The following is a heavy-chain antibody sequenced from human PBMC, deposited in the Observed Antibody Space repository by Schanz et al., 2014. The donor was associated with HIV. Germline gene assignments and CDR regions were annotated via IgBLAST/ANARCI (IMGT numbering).Heavy chain of an antibody. CDR2: ISYDGTNK. CDR3: AKDANYYDTKYRGKGNYYHYYGMDV. CDR1: GFTFSSYG. Sequence: QVQLVESGGGVVQPGRSLRLSCAASGFTFSSYGMYWVRQAPGKGLEWVAVISYDGTNKYYADSVKGRFTISRDNSKNTLYLQVKSLRAEDTAVYYCAKDANYYDTKYRGKGNYYHYYGMDVWGQGTTVTVSS. J-gene: IGHJ6*02. V-gene: IGHV3-30*18. D-gene: IGHD3-22*01.